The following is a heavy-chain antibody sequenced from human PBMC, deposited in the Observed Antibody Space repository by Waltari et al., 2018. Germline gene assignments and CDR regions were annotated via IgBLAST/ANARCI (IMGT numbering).Heavy chain of an antibody. V-gene: IGHV4-34*01. CDR1: GGSFSGYY. CDR3: ARVGYSSSPGGYFDY. D-gene: IGHD6-6*01. J-gene: IGHJ4*02. Sequence: QVQLQQWGAGLLKPSETLSLTCAVYGGSFSGYYWSWIRQPPGKGLEWIGEINHSGTTNYNPSLKSRVTISVATSKNQFSLKLSSVTAADTAVYYCARVGYSSSPGGYFDYWGQGTLATVSS. CDR2: INHSGTT.